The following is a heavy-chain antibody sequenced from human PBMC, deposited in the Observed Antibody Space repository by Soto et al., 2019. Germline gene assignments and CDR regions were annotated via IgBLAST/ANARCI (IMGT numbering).Heavy chain of an antibody. V-gene: IGHV1-69*13. Sequence: SVKVSCKASGGTFSSYAISWVRQAPGQGLEWMGGIIPIFGTANYAQKFQGRVTITADESTSTAYMELSSLRSEDTAVYYCARDYRGYYDSWSGPRASYGMDVWGQGTTVTVSS. CDR2: IIPIFGTA. J-gene: IGHJ6*02. CDR1: GGTFSSYA. D-gene: IGHD3-3*01. CDR3: ARDYRGYYDSWSGPRASYGMDV.